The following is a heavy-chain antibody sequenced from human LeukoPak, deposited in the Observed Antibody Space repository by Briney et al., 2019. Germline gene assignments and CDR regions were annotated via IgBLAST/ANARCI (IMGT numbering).Heavy chain of an antibody. V-gene: IGHV3-30*18. CDR1: GFTFSSYG. Sequence: GRSLRLSCAASGFTFSSYGMHWVRQAPGKGLEWVAVISYDGSNKYYADSVKGRFTISRDNSKNTLHLQMNSLRAEDTAVYYCAKDTAVVRPYYYYYYGMDVWGQGTTVTVSS. J-gene: IGHJ6*02. D-gene: IGHD4-23*01. CDR3: AKDTAVVRPYYYYYYGMDV. CDR2: ISYDGSNK.